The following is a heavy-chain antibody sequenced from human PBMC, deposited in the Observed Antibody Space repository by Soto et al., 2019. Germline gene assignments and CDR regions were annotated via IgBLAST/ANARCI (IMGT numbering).Heavy chain of an antibody. Sequence: LGESLKISCKGSGYSFTSYWISWVRQMPGKGLEWMGRIDPSDSYTNYSPSFQGHVTISADKSISTAYLQWSSLKASDTAMYYCARHGSSWGLYYYGMDVWGQGTTVTVSS. CDR3: ARHGSSWGLYYYGMDV. CDR1: GYSFTSYW. CDR2: IDPSDSYT. D-gene: IGHD6-13*01. V-gene: IGHV5-10-1*01. J-gene: IGHJ6*02.